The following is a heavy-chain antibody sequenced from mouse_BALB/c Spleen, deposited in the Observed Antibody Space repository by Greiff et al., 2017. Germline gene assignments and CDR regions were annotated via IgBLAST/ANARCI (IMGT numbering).Heavy chain of an antibody. V-gene: IGHV5-4*02. CDR3: ARDKQLGLRGFAY. Sequence: EVHLVESGGGLVKPGGSLKLSCAASGFTFSDYYMYWVRQTPEKRLEWVATISDGGSYTYYPDSVKGRFTISRDNAKNNLYLQMSSLKSEDTAMYYCARDKQLGLRGFAYWGQGTLVTVSA. CDR2: ISDGGSYT. J-gene: IGHJ3*01. CDR1: GFTFSDYY. D-gene: IGHD3-1*01.